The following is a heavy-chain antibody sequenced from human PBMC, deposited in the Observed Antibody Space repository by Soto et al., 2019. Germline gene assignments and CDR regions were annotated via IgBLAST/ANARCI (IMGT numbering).Heavy chain of an antibody. V-gene: IGHV4-34*01. CDR2: INHSGST. CDR3: ARNPKAAAGGGPNYFDY. CDR1: GGSFSGYY. D-gene: IGHD6-13*01. Sequence: SETLSLTCAVYGGSFSGYYWSWIRQPPGKGLEWIGEINHSGSTNYNPSLKSRVTISVDTSKNQFSLKLSSVTAADTAVYYCARNPKAAAGGGPNYFDYWGQGTLVTVSS. J-gene: IGHJ4*02.